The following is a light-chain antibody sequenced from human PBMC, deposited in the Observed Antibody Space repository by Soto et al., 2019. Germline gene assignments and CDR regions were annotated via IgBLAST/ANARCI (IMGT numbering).Light chain of an antibody. J-gene: IGKJ2*01. CDR2: GAS. CDR3: QQYNYWPPSNT. Sequence: EIVMTQSPATLSVSLGDRATLSCRASQSVSSNLAWYQQKPGQAPRLLIYGASTRATGIPARFNGSGSETDFTLTISSLQSEDFAIYYCQQYNYWPPSNTFGQGTKLEFK. CDR1: QSVSSN. V-gene: IGKV3-15*01.